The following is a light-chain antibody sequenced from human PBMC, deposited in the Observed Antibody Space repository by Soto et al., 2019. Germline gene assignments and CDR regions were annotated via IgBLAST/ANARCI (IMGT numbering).Light chain of an antibody. Sequence: QSVLTQPPSVSGAPGQRVTISCTGSSSNIGAGYDVHWYQQPPGSAPKLLIYGNSNRPSGVPDRLSGSNSSSSASLAITGLQAEDEADYYCQSYDSSLSGYVFGTGTKLTVL. J-gene: IGLJ1*01. CDR2: GNS. CDR3: QSYDSSLSGYV. V-gene: IGLV1-40*01. CDR1: SSNIGAGYD.